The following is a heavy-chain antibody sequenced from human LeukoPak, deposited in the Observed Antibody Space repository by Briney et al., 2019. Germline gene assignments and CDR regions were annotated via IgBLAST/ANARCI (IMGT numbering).Heavy chain of an antibody. V-gene: IGHV3-30-3*01. D-gene: IGHD5-12*01. CDR2: ISYDGSNK. CDR1: GFTFSSYA. CDR3: ARDKGGYDSPFDY. J-gene: IGHJ4*02. Sequence: GRSLRLSCAASGFTFSSYAMHWVRQAPGKGLEWVAVISYDGSNKYYADSVKGRFTISRDNSKNTLYLQMNSLRAEDTAVYYWARDKGGYDSPFDYWGQGTLVTVSS.